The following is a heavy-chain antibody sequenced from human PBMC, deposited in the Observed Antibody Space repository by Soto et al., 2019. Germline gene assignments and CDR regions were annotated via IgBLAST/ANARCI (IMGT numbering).Heavy chain of an antibody. CDR3: ARDRGYSSSWYGLYYGMDV. V-gene: IGHV1-18*01. CDR1: GYTFTSYG. J-gene: IGHJ6*02. Sequence: QVQLVQSGAEVKKPGASVKVSCKASGYTFTSYGISWVRQAPGQGLEWMGWISAYNGNTNYAQKLQGRVTMTTDTSTSTAYIELRSLRSDDTAVYYCARDRGYSSSWYGLYYGMDVWGQGTTVTVSS. CDR2: ISAYNGNT. D-gene: IGHD6-13*01.